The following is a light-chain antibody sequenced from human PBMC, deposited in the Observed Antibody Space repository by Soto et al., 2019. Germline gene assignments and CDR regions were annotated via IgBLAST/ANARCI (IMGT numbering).Light chain of an antibody. Sequence: QSVLTQPASVSGSPGQSITISCTGTSSDVGTYKYVSWYQQYPGKAPKLMIYEVSNRPSGVSNRFSGSKSGNTASLTISGLQAEDEADYYCGSYTSSSTLLFGGGTQLTVL. J-gene: IGLJ2*01. CDR1: SSDVGTYKY. CDR3: GSYTSSSTLL. CDR2: EVS. V-gene: IGLV2-14*01.